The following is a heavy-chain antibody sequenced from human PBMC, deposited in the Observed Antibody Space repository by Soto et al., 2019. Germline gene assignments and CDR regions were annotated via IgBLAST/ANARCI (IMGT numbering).Heavy chain of an antibody. CDR2: MSPSTGNT. D-gene: IGHD3-9*01. V-gene: IGHV1-8*01. Sequence: VQLVQSGAEVKKPGASVKLSCKASGYTFTFYDINWVRQAPGRGLEWMGWMSPSTGNTGYAQRFQGRVTMTSDTSISTADMEVTRLRPDDTAVYYCARYFDPLDVWGQGTTVTVSS. J-gene: IGHJ6*02. CDR3: ARYFDPLDV. CDR1: GYTFTFYD.